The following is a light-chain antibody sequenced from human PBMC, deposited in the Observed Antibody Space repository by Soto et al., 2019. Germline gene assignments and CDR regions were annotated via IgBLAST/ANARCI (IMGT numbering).Light chain of an antibody. CDR1: QSVDSR. CDR3: QQFSDSPPERT. J-gene: IGKJ1*01. V-gene: IGKV3-15*01. CDR2: GAS. Sequence: ETVMTQSPAVLSVSPGERATLSCRASQSVDSRLAWYQQKPGQAPRLLIYGASTRATGIPARFRGSGSGTEFTLTISSLQSEDSAIYYCQQFSDSPPERTFGQGTKVEVK.